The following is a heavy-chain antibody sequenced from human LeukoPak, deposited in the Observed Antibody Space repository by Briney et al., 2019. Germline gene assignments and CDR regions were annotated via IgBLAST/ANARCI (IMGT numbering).Heavy chain of an antibody. Sequence: GGSLRLSCTASGSTFSTYWMTWVRQAPGKGLDWIANIKTDGTEEYYADSVKGAFTISRDNAKTSLYLHMQSLRVDDTAVYYCARRLVGGTDYFDYWGKGTLVTVSS. CDR3: ARRLVGGTDYFDY. D-gene: IGHD1-26*01. J-gene: IGHJ4*02. CDR1: GSTFSTYW. CDR2: IKTDGTEE. V-gene: IGHV3-7*01.